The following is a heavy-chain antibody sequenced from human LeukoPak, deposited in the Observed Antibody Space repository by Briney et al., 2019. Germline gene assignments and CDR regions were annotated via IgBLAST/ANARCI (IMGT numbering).Heavy chain of an antibody. V-gene: IGHV1-2*02. Sequence: ASVKVSCKASGYTFTGYYMHWVRQAPGQGLEWMGWINPNSGGTNYAQKFQSRVTMTRDTSISTAYMELSRLRSDDTAMYYCARGVEYSSSSDYWGQGTLVTVSS. CDR3: ARGVEYSSSSDY. D-gene: IGHD6-6*01. J-gene: IGHJ4*02. CDR2: INPNSGGT. CDR1: GYTFTGYY.